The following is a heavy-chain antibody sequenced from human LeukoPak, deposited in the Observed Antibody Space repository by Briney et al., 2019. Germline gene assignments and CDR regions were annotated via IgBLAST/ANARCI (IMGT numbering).Heavy chain of an antibody. CDR3: AKVLSEYQLLSGKYYYYGMDV. Sequence: GGSLRLSCAASGFTFSTYAMSWVRQAPGKGLERVSAISGSGGSTYYADSVKGRFTISRDNSENTLYLQMNSLRAEDTAAYYCAKVLSEYQLLSGKYYYYGMDVWGQGTTVTVSS. D-gene: IGHD2-2*01. CDR2: ISGSGGST. V-gene: IGHV3-23*01. J-gene: IGHJ6*02. CDR1: GFTFSTYA.